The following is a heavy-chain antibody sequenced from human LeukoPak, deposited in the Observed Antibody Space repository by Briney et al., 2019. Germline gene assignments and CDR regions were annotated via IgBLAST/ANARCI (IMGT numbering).Heavy chain of an antibody. CDR3: TVNYENYDILTGYLLRFDY. D-gene: IGHD3-9*01. J-gene: IGHJ4*02. Sequence: GGSLRLSWAASGFTFSNAWMSWVRQAPGKGLEWVGRIKSKTDGGTTDYAAPVKGRFTISRDDSKNTLYLQMNSLKTEDTAVYYCTVNYENYDILTGYLLRFDYWGQGTLVTVSS. CDR2: IKSKTDGGTT. CDR1: GFTFSNAW. V-gene: IGHV3-15*01.